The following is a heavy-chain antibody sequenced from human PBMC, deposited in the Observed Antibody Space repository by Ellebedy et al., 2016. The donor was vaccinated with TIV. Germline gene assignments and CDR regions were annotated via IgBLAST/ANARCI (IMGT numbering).Heavy chain of an antibody. D-gene: IGHD3-10*01. J-gene: IGHJ4*02. CDR3: ASAYGSGSWGV. CDR1: GYTFTSYG. CDR2: IIPIFGTA. Sequence: SVKVSXXASGYTFTSYGISWVRQAPGQGLEWMGGIIPIFGTANYAQKFQGRVTITADKSTSTAYMELSSLRSEDTAVYYCASAYGSGSWGVWGQGTLVTVSS. V-gene: IGHV1-69*06.